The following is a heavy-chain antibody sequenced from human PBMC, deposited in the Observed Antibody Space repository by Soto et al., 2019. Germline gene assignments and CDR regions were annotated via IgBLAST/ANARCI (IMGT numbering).Heavy chain of an antibody. CDR1: GFTFNTYS. D-gene: IGHD7-27*01. J-gene: IGHJ4*02. Sequence: GGSLRLSCAASGFTFNTYSMNWVRQTPGKGLEWISFISTNGRTTYYADSVKGRFIISRDNAKNLLFLQMNSLRDEDTAVYHCARDFTETGDFAYWGQGTPVTVSS. CDR2: ISTNGRTT. CDR3: ARDFTETGDFAY. V-gene: IGHV3-48*02.